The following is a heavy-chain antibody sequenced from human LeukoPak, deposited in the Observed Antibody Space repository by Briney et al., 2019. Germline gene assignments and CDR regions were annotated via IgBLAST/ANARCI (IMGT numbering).Heavy chain of an antibody. D-gene: IGHD1-26*01. Sequence: ASVKVSCKASGYTFTGYYMHWVRQAPGQGLEWMGWINPNSGGTNYAQKFQGRVTMTRDTSISTAYIELSRLRSDDTAVYYCARDDRYSGSYQGGFYYYYMDVWGKGTTVTISS. CDR3: ARDDRYSGSYQGGFYYYYMDV. J-gene: IGHJ6*03. V-gene: IGHV1-2*02. CDR1: GYTFTGYY. CDR2: INPNSGGT.